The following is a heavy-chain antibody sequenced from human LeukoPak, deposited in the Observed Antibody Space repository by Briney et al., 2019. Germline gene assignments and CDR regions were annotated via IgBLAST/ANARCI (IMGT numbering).Heavy chain of an antibody. CDR1: GFTFTTYG. CDR3: AKDSHWILFDD. D-gene: IGHD2-2*03. Sequence: GGSLRLSCSASGFTFTTYGMSWVRQAPGKGLEWVSGIGGSGTRTYYADSVEGRFTISRDNSKNTLYLQMNSLRDEDTAVYYCAKDSHWILFDDWGQGTLVTVSS. J-gene: IGHJ4*02. V-gene: IGHV3-23*01. CDR2: IGGSGTRT.